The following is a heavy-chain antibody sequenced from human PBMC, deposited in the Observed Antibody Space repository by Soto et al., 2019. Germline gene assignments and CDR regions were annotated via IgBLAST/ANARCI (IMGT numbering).Heavy chain of an antibody. J-gene: IGHJ4*02. V-gene: IGHV3-53*01. D-gene: IGHD3-10*01. Sequence: TGGSLRLSCAASGFTVSSNYMSWVRQAPGKGLECVSVIYSGGSTYYADSVKGRFTISRDNSKNTLYLQMNSLRAEDTAVYYCARLMVAYGSGSYYFDHWGQGT. CDR2: IYSGGST. CDR3: ARLMVAYGSGSYYFDH. CDR1: GFTVSSNY.